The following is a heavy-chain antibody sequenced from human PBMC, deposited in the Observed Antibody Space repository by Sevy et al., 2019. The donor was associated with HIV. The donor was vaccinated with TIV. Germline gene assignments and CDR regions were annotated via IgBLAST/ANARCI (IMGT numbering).Heavy chain of an antibody. V-gene: IGHV1-46*01. J-gene: IGHJ4*02. D-gene: IGHD5-12*01. CDR2: INPSGGST. CDR1: GYTFTSYY. Sequence: ASVKVSCKASGYTFTSYYMHWVRQAPGQGLEWMGIINPSGGSTSYAQKFQGRVTMTRDTSTSTVYMELSSLRSEDTAVYYCASDLVRDGYTDTFDYWGQGTLVTVSS. CDR3: ASDLVRDGYTDTFDY.